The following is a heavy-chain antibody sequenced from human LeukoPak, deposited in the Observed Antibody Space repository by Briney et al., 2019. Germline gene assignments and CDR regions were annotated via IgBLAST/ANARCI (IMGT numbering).Heavy chain of an antibody. Sequence: ASVKVSCKASGGTFSSYAISWVRQAPGQGLEWMGWINPNSGGTNYAQKFQGRVTMTRDTSISTAYMELSRLRSDDTAVYYCARSRYYYDSSGHNDWGQGTLVTVSS. V-gene: IGHV1-2*02. CDR2: INPNSGGT. CDR3: ARSRYYYDSSGHND. J-gene: IGHJ4*02. D-gene: IGHD3-22*01. CDR1: GGTFSSYA.